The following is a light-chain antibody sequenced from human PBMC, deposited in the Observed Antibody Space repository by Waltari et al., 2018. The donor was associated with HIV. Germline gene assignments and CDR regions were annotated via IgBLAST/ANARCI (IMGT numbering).Light chain of an antibody. J-gene: IGLJ2*01. CDR2: DVN. CDR1: GDDVGGYDY. V-gene: IGLV2-14*03. Sequence: HSALTQPASVSGSPGQSIAISCTGTGDDVGGYDYSSWYQHHPGNAPKLILYDVNIRPAGVSDRFSGSKSGNTASLTISGLQAEDEADYYCGSHSTDTTLVFGGGTKLTV. CDR3: GSHSTDTTLV.